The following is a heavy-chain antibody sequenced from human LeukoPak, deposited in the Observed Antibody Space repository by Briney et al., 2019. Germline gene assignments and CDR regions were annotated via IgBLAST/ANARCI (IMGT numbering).Heavy chain of an antibody. Sequence: SETLSLTCTVSGGSISSYYWSWIRQPPGKGLEWIGYIYTSGSTNYNPSLKSRVTISVDTSKNQFSLKLSSVTAADTAVYYCARVSGSIAAHNFDYWGQGTLVTVSS. CDR3: ARVSGSIAAHNFDY. D-gene: IGHD6-6*01. V-gene: IGHV4-4*09. CDR1: GGSISSYY. J-gene: IGHJ4*02. CDR2: IYTSGST.